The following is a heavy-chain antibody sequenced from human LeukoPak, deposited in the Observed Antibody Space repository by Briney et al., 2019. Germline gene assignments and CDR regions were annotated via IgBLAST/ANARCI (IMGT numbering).Heavy chain of an antibody. Sequence: SETLSLTCTVSGGSISNYYWSWIRQPPGKGLEWVGYMSNGGRTNYNPSLKSRVTISVDTSKNEFSLKLTSVTAADTAVYYCARHGYNDFKFDPWGQGTLVTVSS. CDR3: ARHGYNDFKFDP. CDR1: GGSISNYY. CDR2: MSNGGRT. J-gene: IGHJ5*02. V-gene: IGHV4-59*08. D-gene: IGHD5-24*01.